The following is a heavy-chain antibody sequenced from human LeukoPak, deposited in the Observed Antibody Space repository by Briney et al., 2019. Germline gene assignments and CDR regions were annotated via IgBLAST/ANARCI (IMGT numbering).Heavy chain of an antibody. CDR1: GGSFSGYY. V-gene: IGHV4-34*01. D-gene: IGHD3-10*01. Sequence: SETLSLTCAVYGGSFSGYYWSWIPQPPGKGRVGIGSIYYSGSTYYNPSLKSRVTISVDTSKNQLSLKLSSVTAGDTAVYYCARGPKLLWFGANWFDPWGQGTLVTVSS. CDR3: ARGPKLLWFGANWFDP. J-gene: IGHJ5*02. CDR2: IYYSGST.